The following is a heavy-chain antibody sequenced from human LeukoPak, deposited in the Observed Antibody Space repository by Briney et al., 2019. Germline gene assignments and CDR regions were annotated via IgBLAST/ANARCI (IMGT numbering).Heavy chain of an antibody. CDR3: ARGKNDYVWGIPLLRWFDP. J-gene: IGHJ5*02. V-gene: IGHV4-30-4*01. CDR1: GGSISSGDYY. CDR2: IYYSGST. D-gene: IGHD3-16*01. Sequence: SQTLSLTCTVSGGSISSGDYYWSWICQPPGKGLEWIGYIYYSGSTYYNPSLKSRVTISVDTSKNQFSLKLSSVTAADTAVYYCARGKNDYVWGIPLLRWFDPWGQGTLVTVSS.